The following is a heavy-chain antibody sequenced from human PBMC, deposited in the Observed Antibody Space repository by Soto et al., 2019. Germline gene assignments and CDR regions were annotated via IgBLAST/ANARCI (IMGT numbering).Heavy chain of an antibody. CDR3: AKGHPGGARDY. CDR1: GFTFSSYD. Sequence: QVQLVESGGGVVQLGRPLRLPSAASGFTFSSYDRHWFRQAPGKGLEGVAGKSQEGSKKYYADSVKGRSTIPRDNSKNTLYLQMNSLRLEGTAVYYCAKGHPGGARDYWGQGTLVTVSS. J-gene: IGHJ4*02. D-gene: IGHD3-16*01. CDR2: KSQEGSKK. V-gene: IGHV3-30*18.